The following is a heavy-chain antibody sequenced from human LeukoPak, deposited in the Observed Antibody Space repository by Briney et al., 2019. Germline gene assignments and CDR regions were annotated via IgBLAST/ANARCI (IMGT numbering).Heavy chain of an antibody. J-gene: IGHJ6*03. D-gene: IGHD2-2*02. V-gene: IGHV3-23*01. CDR2: LSTSGAAT. Sequence: GGSLRLSCAASGFTFSSFSMNWVRQAPGKGLEWVSTLSTSGAATYYADSVKGRFTISRDNSKNTLYLQMNSLRAEDTAVYYCAKDRRYCSSTSCYRGLDYYYMDVWGKGTTVTVSS. CDR1: GFTFSSFS. CDR3: AKDRRYCSSTSCYRGLDYYYMDV.